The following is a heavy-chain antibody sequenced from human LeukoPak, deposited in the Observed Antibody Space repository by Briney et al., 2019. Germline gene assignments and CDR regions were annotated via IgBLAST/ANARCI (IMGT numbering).Heavy chain of an antibody. J-gene: IGHJ3*02. CDR1: GFTFSSYS. Sequence: GGSLRLSCAASGFTFSSYSMNWVRQAPGKGLEWVSSISSSSSYIYYADSVKGRFTISRDNAKNSLYLQMNSLRAEDTAVYYCARNRQVTYTSFDFWSGYPAAAFDIWGQGTMVTVSS. D-gene: IGHD3-3*01. V-gene: IGHV3-21*04. CDR2: ISSSSSYI. CDR3: ARNRQVTYTSFDFWSGYPAAAFDI.